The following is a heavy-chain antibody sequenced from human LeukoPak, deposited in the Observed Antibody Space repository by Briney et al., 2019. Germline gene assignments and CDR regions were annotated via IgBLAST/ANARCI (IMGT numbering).Heavy chain of an antibody. Sequence: VASVKVSCKASGDTFSSYAISWLRQAPGQGLEWMGGIIPILGTTNYAQKFQGRVTITADESTSTLCMELRSLRSEDTAIYYCARDDYYDSSAYRENPFDVWGQGTMVTVSS. CDR1: GDTFSSYA. CDR2: IIPILGTT. D-gene: IGHD3-22*01. V-gene: IGHV1-69*13. CDR3: ARDDYYDSSAYRENPFDV. J-gene: IGHJ3*01.